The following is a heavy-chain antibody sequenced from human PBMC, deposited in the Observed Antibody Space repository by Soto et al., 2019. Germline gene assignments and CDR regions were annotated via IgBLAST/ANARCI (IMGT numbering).Heavy chain of an antibody. CDR1: GYTFTGYY. CDR2: INPNSGGT. D-gene: IGHD3-9*01. J-gene: IGHJ4*02. CDR3: AREAVRDHDILTGEYDY. V-gene: IGHV1-2*04. Sequence: QVQLVQSGAEVKKPGASVKVSCKASGYTFTGYYIHWVRQAPGQGLEWMGWINPNSGGTNYAQKFQGWVTMTRDTSISTAYMELSRLRSDDTAVYYCAREAVRDHDILTGEYDYWGQGTLVTVSS.